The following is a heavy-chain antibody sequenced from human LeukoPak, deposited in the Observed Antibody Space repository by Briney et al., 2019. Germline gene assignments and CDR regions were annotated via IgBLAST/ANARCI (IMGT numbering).Heavy chain of an antibody. V-gene: IGHV1-46*01. D-gene: IGHD2-2*01. CDR3: ARDRSAPVVVVPAAIVD. CDR1: VYTFTSYY. CDR2: INPSGGST. J-gene: IGHJ4*02. Sequence: GASVKVSCKASVYTFTSYYMHWVRQAPGQGLEWMGIINPSGGSTSYAQKFQGRVTMTRDTSTSTVYMELCSLRSEDTAVYYCARDRSAPVVVVPAAIVDWGQGTLVTVSS.